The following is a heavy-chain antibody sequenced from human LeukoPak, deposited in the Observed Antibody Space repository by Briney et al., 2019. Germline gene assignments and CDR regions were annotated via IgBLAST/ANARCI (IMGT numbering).Heavy chain of an antibody. D-gene: IGHD3-22*01. V-gene: IGHV3-49*04. Sequence: PGRSLSLSCTASGFTFGDYAMSWVRQAPGKGLEWVGFIRSKAYGGTTEYAASVKGRFTISRDDSRSIAYLQVNSLKTEDTAVYYCTRVVDYYDSSGYYYPYYYYYGMDVWGQGTTVTVSS. CDR1: GFTFGDYA. J-gene: IGHJ6*02. CDR2: IRSKAYGGTT. CDR3: TRVVDYYDSSGYYYPYYYYYGMDV.